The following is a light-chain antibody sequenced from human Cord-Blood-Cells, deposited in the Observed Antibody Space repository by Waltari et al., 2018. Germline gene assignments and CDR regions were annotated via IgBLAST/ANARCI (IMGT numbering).Light chain of an antibody. CDR1: QSISSY. J-gene: IGKJ2*03. Sequence: DIQMTQSPSSLSASVGHRVTITCRARQSISSYFNWYQQKPGKAPKPLIYAESSVQSGVPSRFSGSVSGTDCTLTISSLQPEDFATYYCQQSYSTPYSFGQGTKLEIK. CDR3: QQSYSTPYS. V-gene: IGKV1-39*01. CDR2: AES.